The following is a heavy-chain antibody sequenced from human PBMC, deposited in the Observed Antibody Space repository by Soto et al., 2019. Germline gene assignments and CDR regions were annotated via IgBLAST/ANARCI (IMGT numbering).Heavy chain of an antibody. V-gene: IGHV4-31*03. Sequence: QVQLQESGPGLVKPSQTLSLTCTVSGGSISNGDYYWSWIRQHPGKGLEWIGYIFYNGNAYYTPSLKSRITISVDTSETQFSLKLTSVTAADAAVYYCASLRGSGTNYFFDYWGQGTLVTVSS. J-gene: IGHJ4*02. CDR3: ASLRGSGTNYFFDY. D-gene: IGHD3-10*01. CDR2: IFYNGNA. CDR1: GGSISNGDYY.